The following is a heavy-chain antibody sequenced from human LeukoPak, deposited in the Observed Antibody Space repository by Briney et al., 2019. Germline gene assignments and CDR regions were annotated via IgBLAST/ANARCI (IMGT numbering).Heavy chain of an antibody. CDR3: ARTCSSSSCYMVH. CDR1: GYTFANFG. V-gene: IGHV1-18*01. CDR2: ISVYNGNT. Sequence: ASVKVSCKASGYTFANFGITWVRQAPGQGLEWMGWISVYNGNTNYAQNIQGRVTLTTDTSTSTAYMELRSLRSDDTALYYCARTCSSSSCYMVHWGQGTLVTVPS. D-gene: IGHD2-2*02. J-gene: IGHJ4*02.